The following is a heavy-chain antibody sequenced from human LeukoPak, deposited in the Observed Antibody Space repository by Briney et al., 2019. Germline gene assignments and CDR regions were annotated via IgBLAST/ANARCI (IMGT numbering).Heavy chain of an antibody. D-gene: IGHD1-1*01. CDR2: ITSSSTYI. CDR3: ARDTYKVFDL. CDR1: GFTLSTYS. J-gene: IGHJ5*02. Sequence: PGGSLRLSCAASGFTLSTYSMTWVRQAPGKGLEWVSPITSSSTYIYYADSGKGRFTISRDNAKNSLFLQMNSLRVEDTAVYYCARDTYKVFDLWGQGTLVTVSS. V-gene: IGHV3-21*01.